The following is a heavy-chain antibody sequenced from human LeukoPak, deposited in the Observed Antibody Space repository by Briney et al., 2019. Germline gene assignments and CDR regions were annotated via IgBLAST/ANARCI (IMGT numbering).Heavy chain of an antibody. V-gene: IGHV4-59*01. CDR3: ARQAVPAAKKNWFDP. J-gene: IGHJ5*02. CDR1: GGSISSYY. CDR2: IYYSGST. D-gene: IGHD2-2*01. Sequence: PSETLSLTCTVSGGSISSYYWSWIRQPPGKGLERIGYIYYSGSTNYNPSLKSRVTISVDTSKNQFSLKLSSVTAADTAVYYCARQAVPAAKKNWFDPWGQGTLVTVSS.